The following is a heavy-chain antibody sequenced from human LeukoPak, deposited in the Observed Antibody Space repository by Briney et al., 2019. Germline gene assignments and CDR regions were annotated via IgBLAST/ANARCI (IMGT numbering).Heavy chain of an antibody. V-gene: IGHV1-18*01. D-gene: IGHD3-22*01. J-gene: IGHJ4*02. CDR3: ARDLEYYDSSGYYHTFDY. Sequence: ASVKVSCKASGYTFTSYGISWVRQAPGQGLVWMGWISAYNGNTNYAQKLQGRVTMTTDTSTSTAYMELRSLRSDDTAVYYCARDLEYYDSSGYYHTFDYWGQGTLVTVSS. CDR1: GYTFTSYG. CDR2: ISAYNGNT.